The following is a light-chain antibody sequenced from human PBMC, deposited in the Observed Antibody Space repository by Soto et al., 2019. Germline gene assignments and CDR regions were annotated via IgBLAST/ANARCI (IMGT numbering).Light chain of an antibody. J-gene: IGLJ2*01. CDR1: SSDVGGYNY. V-gene: IGLV2-14*01. CDR2: EVS. Sequence: QSALTQPASVSGSPGQSSPISFTGTSSDVGGYNYVSWYQQHPGKAPKLMIYEVSNRPSGVSNRFSGSKSGNTASLTISGLQAEDEADYYCSSYTSSSTPVVFGGGTKLTVL. CDR3: SSYTSSSTPVV.